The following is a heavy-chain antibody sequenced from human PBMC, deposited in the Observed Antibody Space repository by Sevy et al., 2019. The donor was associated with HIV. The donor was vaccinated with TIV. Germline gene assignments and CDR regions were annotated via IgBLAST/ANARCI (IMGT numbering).Heavy chain of an antibody. CDR1: GFTFSAST. CDR3: ARGASVAGRGGFDF. J-gene: IGHJ4*02. CDR2: ISSSGSYI. V-gene: IGHV3-21*01. D-gene: IGHD6-19*01. Sequence: GVSLRLSCAASGFTFSASTINWVRQAPGKGLEWISSISSSGSYIHYAYSVKGRFTISRDNAKSSLYLQLNGLRAEDTAVYYCARGASVAGRGGFDFWGQGTLVTVSS.